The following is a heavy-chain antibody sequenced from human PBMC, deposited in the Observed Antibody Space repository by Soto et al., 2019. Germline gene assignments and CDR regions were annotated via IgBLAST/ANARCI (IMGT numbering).Heavy chain of an antibody. J-gene: IGHJ6*02. V-gene: IGHV3-30*03. CDR2: ILHDGSAE. Sequence: QVQLVESGGGVVQPGRSLRLSCAASVFTFTSYDMHWVRQAPGKGLEWMALILHDGSAEYYADSVKGRFTISRDNSKNTLYLQMNSLRAEDTAVYYCARSRDGYSFYFYYGMDGWGQGTTVTVSS. CDR1: VFTFTSYD. CDR3: ARSRDGYSFYFYYGMDG. D-gene: IGHD4-4*01.